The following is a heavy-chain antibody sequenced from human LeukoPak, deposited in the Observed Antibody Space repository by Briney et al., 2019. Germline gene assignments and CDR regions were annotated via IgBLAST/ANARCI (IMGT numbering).Heavy chain of an antibody. CDR3: ATDRYYGSGSYYKFDF. Sequence: PSETLSLTCAVSGASFSGYYWSWIRQPPGKRLEWIGEINHSGSTNYNSSLKSRVSISVDTSKKQFSLSLNSVTAADTAVYYCATDRYYGSGSYYKFDFWGQGILVTVSS. V-gene: IGHV4-34*01. D-gene: IGHD3-10*01. J-gene: IGHJ4*02. CDR2: INHSGST. CDR1: GASFSGYY.